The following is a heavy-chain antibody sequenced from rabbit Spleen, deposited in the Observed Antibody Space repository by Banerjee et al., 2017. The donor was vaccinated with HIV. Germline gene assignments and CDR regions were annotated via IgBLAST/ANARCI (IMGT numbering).Heavy chain of an antibody. Sequence: QEQLVESGGGLIQPGGSLKLSCKASGFDFSSYGVNWVRQAPGKGLEWIGYIDLVFGITYYANWVNGRFTISSHNAQNTLYLQLHSLTAADTATYFCVRGASGSGYYSLWGPGTLVPS. V-gene: IGHV1S47*01. D-gene: IGHD1-1*01. CDR2: IDLVFGIT. CDR3: VRGASGSGYYSL. CDR1: GFDFSSYG. J-gene: IGHJ4*01.